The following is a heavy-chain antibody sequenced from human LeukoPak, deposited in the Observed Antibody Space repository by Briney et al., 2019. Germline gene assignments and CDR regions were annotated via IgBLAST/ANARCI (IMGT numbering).Heavy chain of an antibody. CDR1: GFTFSSYG. Sequence: GGSLRLSCAASGFTFSSYGMSWVRQVPEKGLEWVSSITAYGDNTYYANSVRGRFTISRDNSKSTLYLQMNSPRAEDTAVYYCAKDHGVGGPGLWGQGTLVTVSS. V-gene: IGHV3-23*01. J-gene: IGHJ4*02. CDR3: AKDHGVGGPGL. CDR2: ITAYGDNT. D-gene: IGHD2-8*01.